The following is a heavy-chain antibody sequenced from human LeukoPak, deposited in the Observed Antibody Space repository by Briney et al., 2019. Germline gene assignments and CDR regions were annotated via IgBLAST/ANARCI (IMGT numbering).Heavy chain of an antibody. CDR3: AYSEDSSGYYLDY. J-gene: IGHJ4*02. V-gene: IGHV3-74*01. D-gene: IGHD3-22*01. CDR2: T. Sequence: TYTADSLKGRFTISRDNAKNTLYLQMNSLRAEDTAVYYCAYSEDSSGYYLDYWGQGTLVTVSS.